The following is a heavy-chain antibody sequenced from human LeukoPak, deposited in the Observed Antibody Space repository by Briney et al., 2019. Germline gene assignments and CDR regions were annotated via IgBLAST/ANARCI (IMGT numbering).Heavy chain of an antibody. V-gene: IGHV4-59*01. J-gene: IGHJ3*02. D-gene: IGHD3-22*01. Sequence: SETLSLTCTVSGGSISSYCWSWIRQPPGKGLEWIGYIYYSGSTNYNPSLKSRVTISVDTSKNQFSLKLSSVTAADTAVYYCARFSASSGYHNAFDIWGQGTMVTVSS. CDR3: ARFSASSGYHNAFDI. CDR2: IYYSGST. CDR1: GGSISSYC.